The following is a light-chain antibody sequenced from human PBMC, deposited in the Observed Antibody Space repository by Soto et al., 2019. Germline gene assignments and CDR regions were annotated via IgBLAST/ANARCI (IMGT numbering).Light chain of an antibody. CDR3: LESSSALT. CDR2: LAS. Sequence: DIVMTQSPLSLPVTPGEPASISCRSSQSLLHSNGYNYLDWYLQKPGKAPKLLIYLASSLQSGVPSRFSGSGSGTDFTLTISSLQPEDLATYYCLESSSALTFGQGTRL. J-gene: IGKJ5*01. CDR1: QSLLHSNGYNY. V-gene: IGKV2-28*01.